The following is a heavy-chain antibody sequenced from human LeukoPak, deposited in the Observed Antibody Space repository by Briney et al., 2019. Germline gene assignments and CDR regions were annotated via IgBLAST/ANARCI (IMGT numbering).Heavy chain of an antibody. CDR3: ARDYYYYSSGYDPPHAFDI. Sequence: SETLSLTCTVSGGSISTYYWSWLRQPPGKELEWIAYIYYSGSNNYYQSHNSRVTISVSTSKNQFSLKLSSVTAADTAVYYCARDYYYYSSGYDPPHAFDIWGQGTMVTVSS. CDR2: IYYSGSN. V-gene: IGHV4-59*01. J-gene: IGHJ3*02. D-gene: IGHD3-22*01. CDR1: GGSISTYY.